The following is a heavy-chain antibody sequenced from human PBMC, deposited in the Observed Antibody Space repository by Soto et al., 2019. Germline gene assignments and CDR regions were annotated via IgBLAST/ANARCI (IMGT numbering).Heavy chain of an antibody. CDR2: IYHSGST. J-gene: IGHJ4*02. V-gene: IGHV4-30-2*05. Sequence: PSETLSLTCAVSGGSISSGGYSWSWIRQPPGKGLEWIGYIYHSGSTYYNPSLKSRVTISVDTSASTAYMELSSLRSEDTAVYYCARIGYDCFDYWGQGTLVTVSS. D-gene: IGHD5-12*01. CDR3: ARIGYDCFDY. CDR1: GGSISSGGYS.